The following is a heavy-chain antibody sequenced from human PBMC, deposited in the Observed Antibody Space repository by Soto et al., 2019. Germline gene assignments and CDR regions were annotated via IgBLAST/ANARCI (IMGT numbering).Heavy chain of an antibody. D-gene: IGHD2-2*01. CDR1: GYTLTELS. J-gene: IGHJ5*02. Sequence: GASVKVSCKVSGYTLTELSMHWVRQAPGKGLEWMGGFDPEDGETIYAQKFQGRVTMTEDTSTDTAYMELSSLRSEDTAVYYCATIVLVPAANWFDPWGQGTLVTVSS. CDR2: FDPEDGET. V-gene: IGHV1-24*01. CDR3: ATIVLVPAANWFDP.